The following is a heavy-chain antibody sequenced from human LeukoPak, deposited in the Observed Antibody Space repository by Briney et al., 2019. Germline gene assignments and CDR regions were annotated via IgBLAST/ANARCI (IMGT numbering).Heavy chain of an antibody. CDR2: IYPGDSGP. Sequence: GESLKISCKVSGYSFTSCCIGWVRQMPGKGLEWMGIIYPGDSGPTYSPSFQGQVTISVDKSINTAYLQWSSLQASDTAMYYCGMSGDRVPLQDDVFDVWGQGTMVTVS. CDR3: GMSGDRVPLQDDVFDV. J-gene: IGHJ3*01. V-gene: IGHV5-51*01. CDR1: GYSFTSCC. D-gene: IGHD1-26*01.